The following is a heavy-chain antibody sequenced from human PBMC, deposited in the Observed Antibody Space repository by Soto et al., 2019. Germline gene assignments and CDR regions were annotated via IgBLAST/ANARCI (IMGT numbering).Heavy chain of an antibody. D-gene: IGHD1-1*01. J-gene: IGHJ5*02. CDR2: ISAYNGNT. CDR3: ARDEAYKWNDGGWFDP. V-gene: IGHV1-18*01. Sequence: QVQLVQSGAEVKKPGASVKVSCKASGYTFTSYGIGWVRQASGQGLEWMGWISAYNGNTKYAQKLQGRVTMTTDTSTSTAYMDLRSLRSDDTAVYYCARDEAYKWNDGGWFDPWGQGTLVTVSS. CDR1: GYTFTSYG.